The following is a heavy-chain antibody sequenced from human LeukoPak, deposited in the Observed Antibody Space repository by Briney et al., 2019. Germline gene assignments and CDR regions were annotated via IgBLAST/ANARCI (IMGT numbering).Heavy chain of an antibody. CDR3: ARDQGFGYYDYVWGSYRLYYFDY. CDR1: GYTFTSYG. Sequence: ASVKVSCKASGYTFTSYGISWVRQAPGQGLEWMGWISAYNGNTNYAQKLQGRVTMTTDTSPSTAYMELRSLRSDDPAAYYCARDQGFGYYDYVWGSYRLYYFDYWGQGTLVTVSS. V-gene: IGHV1-18*04. J-gene: IGHJ4*02. CDR2: ISAYNGNT. D-gene: IGHD3-16*02.